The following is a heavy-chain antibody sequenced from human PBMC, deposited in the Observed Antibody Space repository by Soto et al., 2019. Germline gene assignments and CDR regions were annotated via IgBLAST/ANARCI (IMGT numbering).Heavy chain of an antibody. CDR2: ISYDGGNR. J-gene: IGHJ1*01. V-gene: IGHV3-30*18. D-gene: IGHD5-12*01. CDR3: AKDLKGSCYDPEYFQH. CDR1: GLTFSNYG. Sequence: PGGSLRLSCAASGLTFSNYGMHWVRQAPGKGLEWVAVISYDGGNRYYADSVKGRFTISRDNSKNTLYLQMNSPRAEDTAVYYCAKDLKGSCYDPEYFQHWGQGTLVTVSS.